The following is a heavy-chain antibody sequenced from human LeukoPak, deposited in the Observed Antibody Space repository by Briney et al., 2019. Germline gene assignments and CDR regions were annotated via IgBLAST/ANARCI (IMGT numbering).Heavy chain of an antibody. CDR3: TTYRSGHY. CDR1: GLTFSASD. Sequence: GGSLKLSCVVSGLTFSASDMHWVRQASGKGLEWVGRVQTKPNNYATAYAASLKGRSTISRDDSINTAYLQMNSLRAEDTAVYYCTTYRSGHYWGPGTLVTVSS. CDR2: VQTKPNNYAT. V-gene: IGHV3-73*01. D-gene: IGHD5-18*01. J-gene: IGHJ4*02.